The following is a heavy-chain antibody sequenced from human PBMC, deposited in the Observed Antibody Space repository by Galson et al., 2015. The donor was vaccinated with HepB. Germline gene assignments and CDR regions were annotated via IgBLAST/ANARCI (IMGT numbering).Heavy chain of an antibody. Sequence: SLRLSCAASGFTLSSYGMHWVRQAPGKGLEWVAFIRYDGSNKYYADSVKGRFTISRDNSKNTLYLQMNSLRAEDTAVYYCAKDLWAAPTYYYDSSGYYYYYYGMDVWGQGTTVTVSS. CDR3: AKDLWAAPTYYYDSSGYYYYYYGMDV. V-gene: IGHV3-30*02. J-gene: IGHJ6*02. CDR2: IRYDGSNK. CDR1: GFTLSSYG. D-gene: IGHD3-22*01.